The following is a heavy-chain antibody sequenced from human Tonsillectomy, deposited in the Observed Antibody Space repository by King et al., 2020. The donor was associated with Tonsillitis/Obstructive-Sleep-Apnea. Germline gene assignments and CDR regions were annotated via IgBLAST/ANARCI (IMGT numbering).Heavy chain of an antibody. D-gene: IGHD1-26*01. V-gene: IGHV3-64*01. CDR3: AREWGGSYCLDY. CDR2: IRRNGGSP. J-gene: IGHJ4*02. CDR1: GFPFRGSG. Sequence: SVVGLVPPGGSLSLSCAASGFPFRGSGFPWVRPAPGPGLASVSAIRRNGGSPYYAPSVQGRVTISRDNSKPPLYLQRGSLRAEDMAVYYCAREWGGSYCLDYWGQGTLVTVSS.